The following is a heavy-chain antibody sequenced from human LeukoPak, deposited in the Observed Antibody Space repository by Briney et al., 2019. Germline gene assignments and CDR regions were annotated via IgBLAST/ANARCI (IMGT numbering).Heavy chain of an antibody. J-gene: IGHJ4*02. CDR1: GGSISGYY. CDR3: ARDRCPDYGATSPCFDY. Sequence: PSETLPLTCTVSGGSISGYYWSWIRQPAGNGLEWIGRIYTSGSTHYNSSLKGRVTMSVDTSKNQFSLKVRSVTAADTAVYYCARDRCPDYGATSPCFDYWGQGTLVTVSS. D-gene: IGHD4/OR15-4a*01. V-gene: IGHV4-4*07. CDR2: IYTSGST.